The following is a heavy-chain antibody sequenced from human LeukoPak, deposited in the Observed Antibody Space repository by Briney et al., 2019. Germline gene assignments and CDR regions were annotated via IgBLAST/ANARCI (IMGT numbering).Heavy chain of an antibody. Sequence: QPGGSLRHSCSVSGFTFSTYVMHWVRQAPGKGLEYVSAISSNGDNTYYADSVKGRFTISRDNSKNTLYLQMSSLRADDTAVYYCVRGTGYWGQGTLVTVSS. CDR1: GFTFSTYV. J-gene: IGHJ4*02. V-gene: IGHV3-64D*06. CDR3: VRGTGY. CDR2: ISSNGDNT.